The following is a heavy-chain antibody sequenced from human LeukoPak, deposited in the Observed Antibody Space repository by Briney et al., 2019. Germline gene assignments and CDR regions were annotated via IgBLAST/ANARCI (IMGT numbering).Heavy chain of an antibody. V-gene: IGHV3-33*06. D-gene: IGHD5-18*01. CDR1: GFTFSRYG. CDR2: IWYDGKNK. Sequence: GGSLRLSCAASGFTFSRYGMHWVREAPGKGLEWVAVIWYDGKNKDYADSVKGRFSISRDTSKNTLYLQMNSLRAEDTAVYYCAKGSYSYASVVYFDYWGQGTLVTVSS. J-gene: IGHJ4*02. CDR3: AKGSYSYASVVYFDY.